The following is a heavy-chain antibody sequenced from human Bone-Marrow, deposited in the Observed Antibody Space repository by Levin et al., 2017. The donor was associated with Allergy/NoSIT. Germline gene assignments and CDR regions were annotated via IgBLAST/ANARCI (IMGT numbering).Heavy chain of an antibody. Sequence: GESLKISCTASGFTFSSNWMNWVRQAPGRGLEWVANIKQDGSEKNYVDSVKGRFTISRDNAKNSLHLQMNSLRVEDTAVYYCAAGGGWEIDKWGQGTLVTVSS. D-gene: IGHD6-19*01. CDR2: IKQDGSEK. J-gene: IGHJ4*02. CDR1: GFTFSSNW. V-gene: IGHV3-7*01. CDR3: AAGGGWEIDK.